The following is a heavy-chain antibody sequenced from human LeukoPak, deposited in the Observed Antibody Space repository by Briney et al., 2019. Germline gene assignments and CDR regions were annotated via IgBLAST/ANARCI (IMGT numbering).Heavy chain of an antibody. CDR3: AKDAPVNIVVVPAANS. CDR1: GFTFSSYA. V-gene: IGHV3-23*01. Sequence: GGSLRLSCAASGFTFSSYAMSWFRQAPGKGLEWVSAISGSGGSTYYADSVKGRFTISRDNSKNTLYLQMNSLRAEDTAVYYCAKDAPVNIVVVPAANSWGQGTLVTVSS. CDR2: ISGSGGST. D-gene: IGHD2-2*01. J-gene: IGHJ4*02.